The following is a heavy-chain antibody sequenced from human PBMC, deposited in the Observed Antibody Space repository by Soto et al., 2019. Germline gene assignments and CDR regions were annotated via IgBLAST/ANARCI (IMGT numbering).Heavy chain of an antibody. J-gene: IGHJ4*02. CDR1: GFTFSSYA. CDR3: AKDRHYYYDSSGYPDY. V-gene: IGHV3-23*01. Sequence: GGSLRLSCAASGFTFSSYAMSWVRQAPGKGLEWVSAISGSGGSTYYADSVKGRFTISRDNSKNTLYLQMNSLRAEDTAVYYCAKDRHYYYDSSGYPDYWGQGTLVTVSS. D-gene: IGHD3-22*01. CDR2: ISGSGGST.